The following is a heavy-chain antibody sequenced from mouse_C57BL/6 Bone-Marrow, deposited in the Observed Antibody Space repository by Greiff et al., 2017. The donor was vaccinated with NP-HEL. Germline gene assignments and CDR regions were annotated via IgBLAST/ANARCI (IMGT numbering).Heavy chain of an antibody. V-gene: IGHV1-81*01. D-gene: IGHD2-3*01. Sequence: VKLPESGAELARPGASGKLSCKASGYTFTSYGLSWVKQSTGQDLEWIGEIYPRSGNTYYNEKFKGKATLTADKSSSTAYMELRSLTSEDSAVYVCARARDGYPLAYWGQGTRVAVSA. J-gene: IGHJ3*01. CDR2: IYPRSGNT. CDR3: ARARDGYPLAY. CDR1: GYTFTSYG.